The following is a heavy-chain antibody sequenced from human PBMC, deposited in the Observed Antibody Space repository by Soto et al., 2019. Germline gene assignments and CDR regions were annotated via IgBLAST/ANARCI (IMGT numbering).Heavy chain of an antibody. CDR3: ASSKVSGYCSGGRCYPATYDAFDI. CDR1: VGSISSGGYY. Sequence: TLSLTCTVSVGSISSGGYYWSWIRQHPGKGLEWIGYIYYSGSTYYNPSLKSRVTISEDPSENQFALKLSSVTAADTAVYYCASSKVSGYCSGGRCYPATYDAFDIWGQGTMVT. D-gene: IGHD2-15*01. J-gene: IGHJ3*02. CDR2: IYYSGST. V-gene: IGHV4-31*03.